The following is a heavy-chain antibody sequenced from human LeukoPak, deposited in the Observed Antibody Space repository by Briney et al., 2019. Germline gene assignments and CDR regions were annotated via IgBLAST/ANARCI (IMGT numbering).Heavy chain of an antibody. J-gene: IGHJ5*02. CDR2: IYYSGST. D-gene: IGHD1-14*01. CDR3: ASLVPPGWFDP. V-gene: IGHV4-39*01. Sequence: SETLSLTCTVSGGSISSSSYYWGWIRQPPGKGREWIGNIYYSGSTYYKPSLKSRLTISVDTSKNQFSLKLSSVTATDTAVYYCASLVPPGWFDPWGQGTLVTVSS. CDR1: GGSISSSSYY.